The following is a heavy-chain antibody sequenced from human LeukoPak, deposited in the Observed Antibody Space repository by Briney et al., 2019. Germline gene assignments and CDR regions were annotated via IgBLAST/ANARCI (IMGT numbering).Heavy chain of an antibody. Sequence: SETLSLTCIVSGASIRNYNNYWSWIRQPPGKGLEWIGYIYYSGSTYYNPSLKSRVTISVDTSKNQFSLKLSSVTAADTAVYYCARDWASSGSNQVDYWGQGTLVTVSS. J-gene: IGHJ4*02. V-gene: IGHV4-30-4*08. CDR1: GASIRNYNNY. CDR3: ARDWASSGSNQVDY. D-gene: IGHD3-22*01. CDR2: IYYSGST.